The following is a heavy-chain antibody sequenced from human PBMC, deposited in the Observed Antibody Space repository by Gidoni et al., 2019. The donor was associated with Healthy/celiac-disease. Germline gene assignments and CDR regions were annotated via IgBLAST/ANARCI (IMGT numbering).Heavy chain of an antibody. D-gene: IGHD2-2*01. CDR1: GGSISSYY. CDR3: ARDIVVVPAALHDAFDI. Sequence: QVQLQESGPGLVKPSETLSLTCTVSGGSISSYYWSWIRQPAGKGLEWIGRIYTSGSTNYNPSLKSRVTMSVDTSKNQFSLKLSSVTAADTAVYYCARDIVVVPAALHDAFDIWGQGTMVTVSS. J-gene: IGHJ3*02. CDR2: IYTSGST. V-gene: IGHV4-4*07.